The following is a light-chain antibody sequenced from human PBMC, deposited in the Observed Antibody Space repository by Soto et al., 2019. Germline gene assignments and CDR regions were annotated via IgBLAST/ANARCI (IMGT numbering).Light chain of an antibody. CDR2: DVS. V-gene: IGKV1-33*01. J-gene: IGKJ4*01. CDR3: QQYDDLPFT. Sequence: DIQMTASPSSLFASVGDRVTITCQASQDISNYLNWYQQKPGKAPKLLIYDVSSLETGVPSRFSGGGSGTDFTFTISSLQPEDIAAYYCQQYDDLPFTFGGGTKVEIK. CDR1: QDISNY.